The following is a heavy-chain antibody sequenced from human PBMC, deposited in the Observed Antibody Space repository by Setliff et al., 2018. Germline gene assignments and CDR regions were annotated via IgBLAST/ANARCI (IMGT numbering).Heavy chain of an antibody. CDR2: ISSSSSTI. CDR1: GFTFSDYY. CDR3: ARASSVAGLTTDY. D-gene: IGHD6-19*01. J-gene: IGHJ4*02. V-gene: IGHV3-11*04. Sequence: PGGSLRLSCVASGFTFSDYYMNWIRQAPGKGLEWVSYISSSSSTIYYAASVKGRFTISRDNAKNSLYLQMNSLRAEDTAVYYCARASSVAGLTTDYWGRGTLVTVS.